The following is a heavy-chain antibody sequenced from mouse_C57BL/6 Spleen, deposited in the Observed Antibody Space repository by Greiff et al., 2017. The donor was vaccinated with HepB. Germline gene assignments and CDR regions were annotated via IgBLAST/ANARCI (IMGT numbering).Heavy chain of an antibody. V-gene: IGHV5-16*01. CDR1: GFTFSDYY. Sequence: EVQVVESEGGLVQPGSSMKLSCTASGFTFSDYYMAWVRQVPEKGLEWVANINYDGSSTYYLDSLKSRFIISRDNAKNILYLQMSSLKSEDTATYYCARGGRLYYYAMDYWGQGTSVTVSS. J-gene: IGHJ4*01. CDR3: ARGGRLYYYAMDY. D-gene: IGHD3-3*01. CDR2: INYDGSST.